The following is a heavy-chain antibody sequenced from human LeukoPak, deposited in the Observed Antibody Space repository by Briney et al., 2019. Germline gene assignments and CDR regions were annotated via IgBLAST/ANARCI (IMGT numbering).Heavy chain of an antibody. CDR1: GFTFSSYS. CDR3: ARSRGTYYYDSSGYYDY. J-gene: IGHJ4*02. D-gene: IGHD3-22*01. CDR2: ISSSSYI. Sequence: GGSLRLSCAASGFTFSSYSMNWVRQAPGKGLEWVSSISSSSYIYYADSVKGRFTISRDNAKNSLYLQMNSLRAEDTAAYYCARSRGTYYYDSSGYYDYWGQGALVTVSS. V-gene: IGHV3-21*01.